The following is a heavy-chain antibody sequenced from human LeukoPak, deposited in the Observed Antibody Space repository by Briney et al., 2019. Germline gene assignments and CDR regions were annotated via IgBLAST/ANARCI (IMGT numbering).Heavy chain of an antibody. CDR1: GFTVNRDF. CDR2: IYSASNT. D-gene: IGHD1-7*01. J-gene: IGHJ4*02. Sequence: GGPLTLSCGVSGFTVNRDFMSWVRQAPGKGLEWITVIYSASNTYYADSVKDRFTISRDNSKNTVYLQMNSLRAEDTAVYYCARDVNYDHHYWGQGTLVTVSS. CDR3: ARDVNYDHHY. V-gene: IGHV3-66*01.